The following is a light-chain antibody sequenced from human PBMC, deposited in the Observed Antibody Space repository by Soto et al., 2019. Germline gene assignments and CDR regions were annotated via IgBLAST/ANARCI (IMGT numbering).Light chain of an antibody. CDR1: QSINNW. CDR3: HRSTCK. J-gene: IGKJ4*01. CDR2: DAS. V-gene: IGKV1-5*01. Sequence: DIQMTQSPSTLSASVGDRVTITCRASQSINNWLAWYHQKAGEAPNLLIYDASSLQSGVPSRFSVCGSGSEFTLTISSLEPDACGTSYCHRSTCKFGGDTMVEIK.